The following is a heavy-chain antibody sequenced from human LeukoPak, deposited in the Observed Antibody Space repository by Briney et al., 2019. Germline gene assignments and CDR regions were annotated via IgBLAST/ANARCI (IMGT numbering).Heavy chain of an antibody. J-gene: IGHJ4*02. D-gene: IGHD2-15*01. Sequence: GGSLRLSCAASGFTFSSYGMHWVRQAPGKGLEWVAVISYDGRDKYYADSVKGRFTISRDNSKNTLFLQMNSLRIEDTAVYYCANQVDAATALFEFDFWGQGTLVTVSS. CDR3: ANQVDAATALFEFDF. CDR2: ISYDGRDK. CDR1: GFTFSSYG. V-gene: IGHV3-30*18.